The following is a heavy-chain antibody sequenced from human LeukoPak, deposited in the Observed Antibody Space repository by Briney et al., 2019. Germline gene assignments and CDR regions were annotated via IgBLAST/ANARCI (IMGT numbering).Heavy chain of an antibody. J-gene: IGHJ5*02. CDR3: AKVGSSSWYMGDWFDP. Sequence: GGSLRLSCAASGFTFSSYAMSWVRQAPGKGLEWVSAISGSGGSTYYADSVKGRFTISRDNSKNTLYLQMNSLRAEDTAVYYCAKVGSSSWYMGDWFDPWGQGTLVTVSS. D-gene: IGHD6-13*01. CDR2: ISGSGGST. CDR1: GFTFSSYA. V-gene: IGHV3-23*01.